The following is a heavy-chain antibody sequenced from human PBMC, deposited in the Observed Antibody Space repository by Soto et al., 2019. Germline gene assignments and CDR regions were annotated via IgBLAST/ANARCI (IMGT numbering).Heavy chain of an antibody. CDR2: IYYSGST. CDR3: ARQEADYDILTGYYRTYGMDV. CDR1: GGSISSSIYY. D-gene: IGHD3-9*01. V-gene: IGHV4-39*01. J-gene: IGHJ6*02. Sequence: KSSETLSLTCTVSGGSISSSIYYWGWIRQPPGKGLECIGSIYYSGSTYYNPSLKSRVTISVDTSKNQFSLKLSPVTAADTAVYYCARQEADYDILTGYYRTYGMDVWGQGTTVTSP.